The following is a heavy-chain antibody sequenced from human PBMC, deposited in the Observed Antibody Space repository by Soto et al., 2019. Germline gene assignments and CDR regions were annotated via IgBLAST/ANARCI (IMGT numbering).Heavy chain of an antibody. J-gene: IGHJ5*02. V-gene: IGHV1-18*04. CDR2: ISAYNGNT. CDR3: ARVGGATVTTNNWFDP. Sequence: GASLKVSCNASGYTFTSYGISWVRQAPGQGLEWMGWISAYNGNTNYAQKLQGRVTMTTDTSTSPAYMELRSLRSDDTAAYYCARVGGATVTTNNWFDPWGQGTLVTVSS. D-gene: IGHD4-17*01. CDR1: GYTFTSYG.